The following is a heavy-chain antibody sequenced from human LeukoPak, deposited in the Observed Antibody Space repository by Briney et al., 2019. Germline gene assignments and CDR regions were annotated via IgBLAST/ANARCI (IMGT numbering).Heavy chain of an antibody. CDR1: GFTFSAYY. V-gene: IGHV3-11*04. CDR2: ISSSGSTI. Sequence: GGSLRLSCAASGFTFSAYYMSWIRQAPGKGLEWVSYISSSGSTIYYTDSVTGRFTISTDNAKNSLYLQMNSLRAEDTAVYYCARWKYYYDSSGYYYFDYWGQGTLVTVSS. D-gene: IGHD3-22*01. J-gene: IGHJ4*02. CDR3: ARWKYYYDSSGYYYFDY.